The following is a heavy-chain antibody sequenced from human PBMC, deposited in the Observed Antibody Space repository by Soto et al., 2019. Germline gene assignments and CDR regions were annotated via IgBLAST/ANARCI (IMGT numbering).Heavy chain of an antibody. D-gene: IGHD6-13*01. CDR3: ATAAYSTSWYDF. J-gene: IGHJ5*01. Sequence: QVQLVQSGAEVKKPGASVKLSCKSSEYTFTDYYIHWARQPPGQGVEWMGLKNPSGGSTSYAQKFQGRVTITRDTSTSTVYMELSSLRAEDTAVYYCATAAYSTSWYDFWGQGTLVTVSS. CDR2: KNPSGGST. CDR1: EYTFTDYY. V-gene: IGHV1-46*01.